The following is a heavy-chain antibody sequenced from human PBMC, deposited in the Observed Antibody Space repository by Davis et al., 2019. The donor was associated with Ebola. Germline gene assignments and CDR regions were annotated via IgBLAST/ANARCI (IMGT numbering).Heavy chain of an antibody. CDR1: GYTFTGYY. V-gene: IGHV1-18*04. D-gene: IGHD3-22*01. CDR2: ISAYNGNT. CDR3: ARDEYYYDSSGYHQYTDY. J-gene: IGHJ4*02. Sequence: ASVKVSCKASGYTFTGYYMHWVRQAPGQGLEWMGWISAYNGNTNYAQKLQGRVTMTTDTSTSTAYMELRSLRSDDTAVYYCARDEYYYDSSGYHQYTDYWGQGTLVTVSS.